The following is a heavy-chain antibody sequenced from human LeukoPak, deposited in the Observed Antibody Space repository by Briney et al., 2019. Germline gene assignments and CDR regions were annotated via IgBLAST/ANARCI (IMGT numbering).Heavy chain of an antibody. D-gene: IGHD6-19*01. V-gene: IGHV1-2*02. CDR2: INPNSGGT. CDR1: GYTFTGYY. Sequence: GASVKVSCKASGYTFTGYYMHWVRQAPGQGLEWMGWINPNSGGTNYAQKFQGRVTMTRDTSISTAYMELSRLRSDDTAVYYCARDYVAVALRMYNWFDPWSQGTLVTVSS. J-gene: IGHJ5*02. CDR3: ARDYVAVALRMYNWFDP.